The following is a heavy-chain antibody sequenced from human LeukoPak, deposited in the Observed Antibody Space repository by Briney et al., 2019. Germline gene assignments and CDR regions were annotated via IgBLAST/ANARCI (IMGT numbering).Heavy chain of an antibody. J-gene: IGHJ4*02. V-gene: IGHV1-46*01. CDR1: GYTFPSYY. Sequence: GASVKVSCKASGYTFPSYYMHWVRQAPGQGLEWMGIINPSGGSTSYAQKFQGRVTMTRDTSTSTVYMELSSLRSEDTAVYYCARGLTYFYDSSGYYYLDWGQGTLVTVSS. D-gene: IGHD3-22*01. CDR2: INPSGGST. CDR3: ARGLTYFYDSSGYYYLD.